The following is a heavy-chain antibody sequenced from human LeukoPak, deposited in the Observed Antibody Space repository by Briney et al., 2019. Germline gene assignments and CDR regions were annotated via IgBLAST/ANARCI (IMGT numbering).Heavy chain of an antibody. D-gene: IGHD3-22*01. J-gene: IGHJ4*02. CDR3: ARGRGYYYGSSGYYHGTFDY. CDR1: GGSFSGYY. V-gene: IGHV4-34*01. Sequence: SETLSLTCAVYGGSFSGYYWSWIRQPPGKGLEWIGEINHSGSTNYNPSLKSRVTISVDTSKNQFSLKLSSVTAADTAVYYCARGRGYYYGSSGYYHGTFDYWGQGTLVTVSS. CDR2: INHSGST.